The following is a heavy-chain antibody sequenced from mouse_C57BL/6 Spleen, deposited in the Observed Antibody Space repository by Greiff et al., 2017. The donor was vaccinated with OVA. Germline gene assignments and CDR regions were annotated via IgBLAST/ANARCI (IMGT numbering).Heavy chain of an antibody. CDR1: GYTFTDYT. V-gene: IGHV1-62-2*01. J-gene: IGHJ2*01. CDR3: AKHEGSPYDSSYFDY. Sequence: QVQLEQSGAELVKPGASVKLSCKASGYTFTDYTIHWVKQRPGQGLEWIGRIYPGSGSIKYNEKFKDKATLTADKSSSTVYMKLSRMTSEDSAVYTSAKHEGSPYDSSYFDYWGQGTTLTVSS. CDR2: IYPGSGSI. D-gene: IGHD1-1*01.